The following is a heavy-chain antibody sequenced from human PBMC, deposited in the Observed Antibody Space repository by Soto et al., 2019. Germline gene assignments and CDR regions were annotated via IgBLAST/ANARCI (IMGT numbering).Heavy chain of an antibody. CDR2: IYHSGST. V-gene: IGHV4-30-2*01. J-gene: IGHJ4*02. D-gene: IGHD5-18*01. Sequence: SETLSLTCAVSGGSISSGGYSWSWIRQPPGKGLEWIGYIYHSGSTYYNPSLKSRVTISVDRSKNQFSLKLSSVTAADTAVYYCARGTPVDNSYGYIVDCWGQGTLVTVSS. CDR3: ARGTPVDNSYGYIVDC. CDR1: GGSISSGGYS.